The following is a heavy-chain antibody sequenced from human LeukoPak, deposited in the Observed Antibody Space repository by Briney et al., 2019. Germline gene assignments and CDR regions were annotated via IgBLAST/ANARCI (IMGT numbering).Heavy chain of an antibody. V-gene: IGHV3-7*01. CDR3: VRDSPGYGAYDFD. J-gene: IGHJ4*02. CDR2: IKEDGSAK. Sequence: GGSLRLSCAASGFTFSSYWMSWVRQAPGKGLEGVANIKEDGSAKYYVDSVKGRFTISRDNAKNSLYLQMNNLSAEDTAVYYCVRDSPGYGAYDFDWGQGTLVTVSS. CDR1: GFTFSSYW. D-gene: IGHD5-12*01.